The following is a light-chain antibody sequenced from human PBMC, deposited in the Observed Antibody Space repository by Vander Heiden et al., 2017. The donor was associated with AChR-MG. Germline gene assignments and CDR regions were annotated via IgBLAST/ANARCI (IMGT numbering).Light chain of an antibody. Sequence: IQMTQSPSSLSASVGDSVTITCRESQSISSYLDWYQQKPGKAPKLLIYAASSLQSGVPSRFSGSGSGTDFTLTISSLQPEDFATYYCQQSYSTPPTFGGGTKVEIK. CDR2: AAS. CDR1: QSISSY. J-gene: IGKJ4*01. CDR3: QQSYSTPPT. V-gene: IGKV1-39*01.